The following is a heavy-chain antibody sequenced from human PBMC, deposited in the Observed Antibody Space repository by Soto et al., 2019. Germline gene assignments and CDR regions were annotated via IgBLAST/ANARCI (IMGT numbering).Heavy chain of an antibody. J-gene: IGHJ6*02. D-gene: IGHD3-9*01. CDR2: INPSGGST. V-gene: IGHV1-46*01. CDR3: ARSEVRYFDWFSAFMDV. CDR1: GCTFTSYY. Sequence: GASVKVSCKAAGCTFTSYYMHWVRQAPGQGLEWMGIINPSGGSTSYAQKFQGRVTMTRDTSTSTVYMELSSLRSEDTAVYYCARSEVRYFDWFSAFMDVWGQGTTVTVSS.